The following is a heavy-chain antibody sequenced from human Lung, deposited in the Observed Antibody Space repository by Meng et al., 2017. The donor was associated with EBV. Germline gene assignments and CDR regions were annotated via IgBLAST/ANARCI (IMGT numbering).Heavy chain of an antibody. V-gene: IGHV4-31*03. CDR2: IYYSGNT. CDR3: AATVNDGYFDY. CDR1: GDSIRSGGYY. D-gene: IGHD4-11*01. Sequence: QVHLPESGPGLVNPSQTLSLPCTVSGDSIRSGGYYWSWIRQHPGKGLEWIGYIYYSGNTYYNPSLKSRVTISIDTSKNQFSLKLSSVTAADTAVYYCAATVNDGYFDYWGQGTLVTVSS. J-gene: IGHJ4*02.